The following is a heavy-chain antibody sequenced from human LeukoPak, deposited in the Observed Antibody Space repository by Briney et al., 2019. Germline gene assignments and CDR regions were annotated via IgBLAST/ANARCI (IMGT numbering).Heavy chain of an antibody. D-gene: IGHD5-18*01. CDR1: GFTFSSYG. Sequence: PGGSLRLSCAASGFTFSSYGMHWVRQAPGKGLEWVAVIWYDGSNKYYADSVKGRFTISRDNSKNTLYLQMNSLRAEDTAVYYCARESMDTAMVFDYWGQGTLVTVSS. CDR2: IWYDGSNK. V-gene: IGHV3-33*01. J-gene: IGHJ4*02. CDR3: ARESMDTAMVFDY.